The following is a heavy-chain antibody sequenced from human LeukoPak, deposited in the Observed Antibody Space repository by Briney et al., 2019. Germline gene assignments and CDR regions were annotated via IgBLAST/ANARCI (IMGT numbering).Heavy chain of an antibody. CDR3: ARDSGSYYFDY. CDR1: AYPFSIYG. Sequence: ASVKVSCKASAYPFSIYGISWVRQAPRQGLEWMGWISAYNGNTNYAQKLQGRVTMTTDTSTSTAYMELRSLRSDDTAVYYCARDSGSYYFDYWGQGTLVTVSS. V-gene: IGHV1-18*04. J-gene: IGHJ4*02. CDR2: ISAYNGNT. D-gene: IGHD1-26*01.